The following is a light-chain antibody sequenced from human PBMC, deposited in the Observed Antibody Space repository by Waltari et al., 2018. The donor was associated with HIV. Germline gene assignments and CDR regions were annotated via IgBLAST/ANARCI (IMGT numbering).Light chain of an antibody. Sequence: DIVMTQSPDSLAVSLGERATINCKSSQSVLYSSNNKNYLAWYQQKPGQPPTLLIYWASAREAGVPDRVSGGGSGTDFTLTISSLQAEDVAVYYCQQYYSAPPTFGGGTKVEI. J-gene: IGKJ4*01. CDR3: QQYYSAPPT. CDR1: QSVLYSSNNKNY. CDR2: WAS. V-gene: IGKV4-1*01.